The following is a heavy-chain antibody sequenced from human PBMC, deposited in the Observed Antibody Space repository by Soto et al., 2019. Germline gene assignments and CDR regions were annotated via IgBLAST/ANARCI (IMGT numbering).Heavy chain of an antibody. V-gene: IGHV4-31*03. J-gene: IGHJ5*02. D-gene: IGHD2-15*01. Sequence: QVQLQESGPGLVTPSQTLSLTCTVSGGSISSGGYYWSWIRQHPGKGLEWIGYIYYSGSTYYNPSLKSRVTISVDTSKNQFSLKLSSVTAADTAVYYCARLAVVVAGWFDPWGQGTLVTVSS. CDR1: GGSISSGGYY. CDR2: IYYSGST. CDR3: ARLAVVVAGWFDP.